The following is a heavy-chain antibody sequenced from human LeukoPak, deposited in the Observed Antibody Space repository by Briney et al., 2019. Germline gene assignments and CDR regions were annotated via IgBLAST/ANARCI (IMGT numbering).Heavy chain of an antibody. V-gene: IGHV4-34*01. CDR3: ARGFCRAEICQVFPY. Sequence: SETLSLTCAVYGGSFSGYYWGWVRQPSGKGLEWIGEINHSGRTNYNPSLKRGVTISVEKSKKKFSLKLSSVTAADTGVYYCARGFCRAEICQVFPYWGQGTPVTVSS. CDR2: INHSGRT. D-gene: IGHD3-3*01. CDR1: GGSFSGYY. J-gene: IGHJ4*02.